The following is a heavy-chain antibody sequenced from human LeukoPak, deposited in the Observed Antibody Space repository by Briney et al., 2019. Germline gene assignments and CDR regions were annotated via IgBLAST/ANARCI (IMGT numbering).Heavy chain of an antibody. V-gene: IGHV4-59*01. J-gene: IGHJ4*02. CDR2: MHYSGST. CDR1: GASISSYY. Sequence: SETLSLTCTVSGASISSYYWNWIRQPPGKGLEWIGYMHYSGSTNYNPSLKSRVTISVDTSKHQFSPKLNSVTSADTAVYYCARDTRYYDNSGYYYFDYWGRGTPVTVSS. CDR3: ARDTRYYDNSGYYYFDY. D-gene: IGHD3-22*01.